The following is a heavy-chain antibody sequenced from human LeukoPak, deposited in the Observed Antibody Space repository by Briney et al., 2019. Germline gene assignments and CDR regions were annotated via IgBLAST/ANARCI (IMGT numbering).Heavy chain of an antibody. CDR2: IGGSGGST. V-gene: IGHV3-23*01. CDR1: GFTFSSYA. Sequence: GGSLRFSCAASGFTFSSYAMSWVRQAPGKGMEWVSAIGGSGGSTYYADSVKGRFTISRDNSKNTLYLQMNSLRAEDTAVYYCAKGYRSGWYQGFDCWGQGTLVTVSS. D-gene: IGHD6-19*01. CDR3: AKGYRSGWYQGFDC. J-gene: IGHJ4*02.